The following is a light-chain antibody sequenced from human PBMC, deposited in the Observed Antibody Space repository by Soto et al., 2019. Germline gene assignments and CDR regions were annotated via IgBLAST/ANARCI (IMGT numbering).Light chain of an antibody. CDR2: AAS. V-gene: IGKV1-27*01. J-gene: IGKJ1*01. CDR1: QGISNY. Sequence: DIQMTQSPSSLSASVGDRVTITCRASQGISNYLAWYQQKPGKVPKLLIYAASTLQSGVPSRFSGSGSGTDFTLTISRLQPDDVSTYYCQNYNSGPRTFGQVTKVEIK. CDR3: QNYNSGPRT.